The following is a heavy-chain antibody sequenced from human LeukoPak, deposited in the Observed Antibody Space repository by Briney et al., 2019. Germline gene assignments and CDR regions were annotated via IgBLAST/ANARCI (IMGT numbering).Heavy chain of an antibody. Sequence: SETLSLTCTVSGGSISSGGYYWSWIRQHPGEGLEWIGYIYYSGSTYYNPSLKSRVTISVDTSKNQFSLKLSSVTAADTAVYYCARDWAQHCSSTSCYGPFDYWGQGTLVTVSS. CDR2: IYYSGST. CDR3: ARDWAQHCSSTSCYGPFDY. CDR1: GGSISSGGYY. D-gene: IGHD2-2*01. V-gene: IGHV4-31*03. J-gene: IGHJ4*02.